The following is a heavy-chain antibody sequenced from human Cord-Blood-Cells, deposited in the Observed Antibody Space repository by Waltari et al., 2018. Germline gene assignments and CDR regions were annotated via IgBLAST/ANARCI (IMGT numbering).Heavy chain of an antibody. V-gene: IGHV4-34*01. CDR3: AREPNSSSSYCQH. D-gene: IGHD6-6*01. J-gene: IGHJ1*01. Sequence: QVQLQQWGAGLLKPSETLSLTCAVYGGSFSGYYWSWIRQPPGTGPEWIGEINHSGSTNNNPTLKCRVTISVDTSKNQFSLKLSSVTAADTAVYYCAREPNSSSSYCQHWGQGTLVTVSS. CDR1: GGSFSGYY. CDR2: INHSGST.